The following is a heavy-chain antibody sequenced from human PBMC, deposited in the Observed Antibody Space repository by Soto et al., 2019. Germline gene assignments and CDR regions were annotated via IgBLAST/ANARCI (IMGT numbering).Heavy chain of an antibody. CDR3: ARWTTVETGNY. J-gene: IGHJ4*02. V-gene: IGHV1-69*05. CDR1: GGTFSTYT. CDR2: IIPMFGKT. D-gene: IGHD4-17*01. Sequence: ASVKVSCKASGGTFSTYTMSWVRQAPGQGLEWMGGIIPMFGKTTYAENFQGRVTITTDESTSTAYMELRSLRSEDTAVYYCARWTTVETGNYWGQGTLVTVSS.